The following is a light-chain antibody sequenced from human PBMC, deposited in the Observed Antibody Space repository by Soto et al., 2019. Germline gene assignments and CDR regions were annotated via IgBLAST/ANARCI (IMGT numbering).Light chain of an antibody. Sequence: DVQMTQSPSSVSASVGDRVIITCRASQYISSWLAWYQLKPGKAPKRLIFDASNLESGVPSRFSGSQSGTYFTLTISSLQPEDFATYYGQQANSFPLTFGGGTKVEIK. CDR2: DAS. CDR3: QQANSFPLT. V-gene: IGKV1-12*01. J-gene: IGKJ4*01. CDR1: QYISSW.